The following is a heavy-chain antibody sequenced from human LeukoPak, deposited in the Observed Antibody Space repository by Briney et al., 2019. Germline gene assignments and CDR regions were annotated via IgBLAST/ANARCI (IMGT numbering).Heavy chain of an antibody. Sequence: ASVKVSCKASGYTLTGYYMHWVRQAPGQGREWMGWINPNSGGTKYAQKFQGRVTMTTDTSISTAYMELSRLRSDDTAMYYCARDKLGLGELSLYDQWGQGTLVTVFS. D-gene: IGHD3-16*02. CDR3: ARDKLGLGELSLYDQ. CDR2: INPNSGGT. J-gene: IGHJ5*02. V-gene: IGHV1-2*02. CDR1: GYTLTGYY.